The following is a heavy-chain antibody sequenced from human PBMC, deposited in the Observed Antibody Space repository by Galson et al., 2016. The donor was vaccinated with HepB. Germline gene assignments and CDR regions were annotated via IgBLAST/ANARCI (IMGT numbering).Heavy chain of an antibody. CDR1: GFTFSTYG. CDR3: ASDPRQWQRGYNYGFEY. D-gene: IGHD5-18*01. J-gene: IGHJ4*02. Sequence: SLRLSCAASGFTFSTYGMHWVRQAPGKGLEWVAVISYDGDTKYHADSVKGRFTISRDNSKNTLYLLMHRLRVEDTAVYYCASDPRQWQRGYNYGFEYWGQGTLVSVSS. V-gene: IGHV3-30*03. CDR2: ISYDGDTK.